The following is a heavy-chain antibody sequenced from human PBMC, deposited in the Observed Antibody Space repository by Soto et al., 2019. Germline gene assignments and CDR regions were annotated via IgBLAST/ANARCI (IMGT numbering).Heavy chain of an antibody. V-gene: IGHV1-3*01. J-gene: IGHJ4*02. D-gene: IGHD3-10*01. CDR1: GYTFSNYL. CDR2: INAGNGHT. CDR3: ASPSYGSGSYY. Sequence: QVQLVQSGAEVKKPGASVKVSCKASGYTFSNYLLHWVRQAPGQGLEWMGWINAGNGHTKYSQKFQGRVTFTRDTSATTAYIELSSLRSEDTAVYYFASPSYGSGSYYWGQGTLVTVSS.